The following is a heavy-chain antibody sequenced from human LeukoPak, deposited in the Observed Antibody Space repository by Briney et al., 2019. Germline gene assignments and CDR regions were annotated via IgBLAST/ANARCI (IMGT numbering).Heavy chain of an antibody. CDR1: EVTFSRLG. J-gene: IGHJ6*03. CDR2: IKQDGSEK. V-gene: IGHV3-7*01. Sequence: GGSLRLSCVVSEVTFSRLGILRVRQAPGKGLEWVANIKQDGSEKYYVDSVKGRFTISRDNVKNSVDLQMNSLRAADTAVYYCARGFEDSVFSSAAYKYYYYMDVWGKGTTVTVSS. D-gene: IGHD6-25*01. CDR3: ARGFEDSVFSSAAYKYYYYMDV.